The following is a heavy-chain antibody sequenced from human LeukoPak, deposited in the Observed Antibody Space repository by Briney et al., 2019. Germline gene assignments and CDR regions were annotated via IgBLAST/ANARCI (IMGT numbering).Heavy chain of an antibody. CDR2: IYSGGST. D-gene: IGHD4-17*01. J-gene: IGHJ5*02. V-gene: IGHV3-66*01. Sequence: PGGSLRLSCAASGFTVSSNYRSWVRQAPGKGLEGSSVIYSGGSTYYADSLKGRFTISRENSTHTLYLQMTSLRIEDTAVYYCTRDVTVTTDNSFDPWGEGTLVTVSS. CDR1: GFTVSSNY. CDR3: TRDVTVTTDNSFDP.